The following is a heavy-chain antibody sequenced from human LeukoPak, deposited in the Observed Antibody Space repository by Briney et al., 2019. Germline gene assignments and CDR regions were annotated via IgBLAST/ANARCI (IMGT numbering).Heavy chain of an antibody. J-gene: IGHJ6*03. V-gene: IGHV3-20*04. CDR3: ARVGRGAHYYYYMDV. CDR1: GFTFDDYG. D-gene: IGHD3-10*01. CDR2: LNWSGYST. Sequence: GGSLRLSCAASGFTFDDYGMSWVRQAPGKGLEWVSGLNWSGYSTGYADSVKGRFTISRDNAKNSLYLQMNSLRVEDTAFYYCARVGRGAHYYYYMDVWGKGTTVTVSS.